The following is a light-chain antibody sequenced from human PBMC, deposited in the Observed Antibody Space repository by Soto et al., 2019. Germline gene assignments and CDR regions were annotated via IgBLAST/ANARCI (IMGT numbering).Light chain of an antibody. J-gene: IGLJ1*01. CDR2: GNN. CDR3: QSYDSSLSALYV. Sequence: VLTQPPSVSEAPGQRVTISCTGSSSNIGAGYEVHWYQQLPGTAPKLLIYGNNNRPSGVPDRFSGSKSGTSASLAITGLQAEDEADYYCQSYDSSLSALYVFGTGTKVTVL. V-gene: IGLV1-40*01. CDR1: SSNIGAGYE.